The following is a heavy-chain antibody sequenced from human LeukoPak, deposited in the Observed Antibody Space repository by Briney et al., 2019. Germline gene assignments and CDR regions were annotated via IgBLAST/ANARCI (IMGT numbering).Heavy chain of an antibody. Sequence: ASVKVSCKASGGTFSSYAISWVRQAPGQGLEWMGWINPNSGGTNYAQKFQGRVTMTRDTSISTAYMELSRLRSDDTAVYYCARAKWITGTIFDYWGQGTLVTVSS. V-gene: IGHV1-2*02. D-gene: IGHD1-20*01. CDR1: GGTFSSYA. CDR3: ARAKWITGTIFDY. CDR2: INPNSGGT. J-gene: IGHJ4*02.